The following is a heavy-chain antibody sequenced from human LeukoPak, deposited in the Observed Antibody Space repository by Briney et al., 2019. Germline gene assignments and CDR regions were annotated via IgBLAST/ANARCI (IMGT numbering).Heavy chain of an antibody. Sequence: GGSLRLSCAASGFMFTDHALSWVRQAPGKGLEWVSSISGSGTTTYYAESVRGRFTISRDNSKNTLDLQMNSLRAEDTAVYYCAKSGYSSGWLFDYWGQGTLVTVSS. CDR2: ISGSGTTT. D-gene: IGHD6-19*01. CDR3: AKSGYSSGWLFDY. J-gene: IGHJ4*02. CDR1: GFMFTDHA. V-gene: IGHV3-23*01.